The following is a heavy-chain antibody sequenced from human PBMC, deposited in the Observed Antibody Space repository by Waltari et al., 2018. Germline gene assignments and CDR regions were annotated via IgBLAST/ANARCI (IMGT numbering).Heavy chain of an antibody. CDR1: GFTVSSNS. Sequence: EVQLVESGGGLIQPGGSLRLSCAASGFTVSSNSMSWVRQAPGKGLEWVSVIYSGGSTYYADSVKGRFTISRDNSKNTLYLQMNSLRAEDTAVYYCASVHQGLYFQHWGQGTLVTVSS. CDR2: IYSGGST. CDR3: ASVHQGLYFQH. J-gene: IGHJ1*01. V-gene: IGHV3-53*01. D-gene: IGHD6-6*01.